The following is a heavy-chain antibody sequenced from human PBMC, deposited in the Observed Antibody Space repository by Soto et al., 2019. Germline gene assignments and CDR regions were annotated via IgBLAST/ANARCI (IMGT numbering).Heavy chain of an antibody. Sequence: HPGGSLRLSFAAPGFTVSSNYMSWVRQAPGKGLEWVSVIYSGGSTYYADSVKGRFTISRDNSKNTLYLQMNSLRAEDTAVYYCARGVGSIAANDYWGQGTLVTVSS. D-gene: IGHD6-6*01. V-gene: IGHV3-53*01. CDR3: ARGVGSIAANDY. J-gene: IGHJ4*02. CDR2: IYSGGST. CDR1: GFTVSSNY.